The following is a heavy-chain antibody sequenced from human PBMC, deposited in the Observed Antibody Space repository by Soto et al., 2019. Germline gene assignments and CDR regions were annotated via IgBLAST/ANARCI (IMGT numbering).Heavy chain of an antibody. CDR3: AREGRHFDY. Sequence: QVQLVQSGAEVQRRGSSVKVSCKASGGTFSSYAISWVRQAPGQGLEWMGGINPIFGTPHYAQKYQGRVTITADTFTNIAYLELTRLTSDDTAVYFCAREGRHFDYWGQGTLVTVSS. V-gene: IGHV1-69*06. J-gene: IGHJ4*02. CDR2: INPIFGTP. CDR1: GGTFSSYA.